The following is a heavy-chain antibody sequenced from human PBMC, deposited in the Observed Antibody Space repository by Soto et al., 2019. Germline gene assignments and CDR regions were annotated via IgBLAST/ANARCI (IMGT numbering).Heavy chain of an antibody. CDR2: ISGSGGST. J-gene: IGHJ5*02. V-gene: IGHV3-23*01. CDR1: GFTFSSYA. Sequence: EVQLLESGGGLVQPGGSLRLSCAASGFTFSSYAMSWVRQAPGKGLEWVSAISGSGGSTYYADSVKGRFTISRDNSKNALYLQMNSLRAEDTAVYYCAKDLRGRGWINWFDPWGQGTLVTVAS. D-gene: IGHD6-19*01. CDR3: AKDLRGRGWINWFDP.